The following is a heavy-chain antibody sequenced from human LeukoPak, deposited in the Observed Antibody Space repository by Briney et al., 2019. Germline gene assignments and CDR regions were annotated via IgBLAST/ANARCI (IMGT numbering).Heavy chain of an antibody. Sequence: SETLSLTCTVSGGSISSYYRGWIRQPPGKGLEWIGSIYYSGSTYYNPSLKSRVTISVDTSKNQFSLKLSSVTAADTAVYYCATLTFGGVIAPLDYWGQGTLVTVSS. J-gene: IGHJ4*02. CDR1: GGSISSYY. D-gene: IGHD3-16*02. CDR2: IYYSGST. V-gene: IGHV4-39*01. CDR3: ATLTFGGVIAPLDY.